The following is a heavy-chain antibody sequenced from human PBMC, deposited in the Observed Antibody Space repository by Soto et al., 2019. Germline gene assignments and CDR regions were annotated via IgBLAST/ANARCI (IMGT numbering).Heavy chain of an antibody. V-gene: IGHV4-4*07. CDR2: ITVNGIT. D-gene: IGHD1-7*01. CDR1: GAYVSDFS. CDR3: ARESGENWTYEAH. J-gene: IGHJ1*01. Sequence: ETLSLTCTVSGAYVSDFSWSWIRQPAGKGLEWIGRITVNGITQYTPSFRSRVTMSMDTSRNQFSLNLQSATAADTALYYCARESGENWTYEAHWGQGTLVTVSS.